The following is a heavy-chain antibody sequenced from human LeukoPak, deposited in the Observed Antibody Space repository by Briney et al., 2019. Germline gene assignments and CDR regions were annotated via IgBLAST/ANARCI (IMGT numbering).Heavy chain of an antibody. CDR2: IKQDGSEK. Sequence: PGGSLRLSCAASGFTFSSYWMSWVRQAPGKGLEWVANIKQDGSEKYYADSVKGRFTISRDNSKNTLYLQMNSLRAEDTAVYYCARDKSRDVVVPAAMCDYWGQGTLVTVSS. D-gene: IGHD2-2*01. CDR3: ARDKSRDVVVPAAMCDY. V-gene: IGHV3-7*01. CDR1: GFTFSSYW. J-gene: IGHJ4*02.